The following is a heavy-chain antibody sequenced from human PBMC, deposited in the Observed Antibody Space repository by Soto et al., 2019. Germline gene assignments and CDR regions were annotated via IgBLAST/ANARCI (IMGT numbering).Heavy chain of an antibody. CDR2: ISRSSTGI. D-gene: IGHD3-10*01. V-gene: IGHV3-48*02. CDR3: ARAVTWGLDV. J-gene: IGHJ6*02. Sequence: EVQLVESGGGLVQPGGSLRLSCAASGFTFSRYSMSRVRPAPGKGLEWVSYISRSSTGIHYADSVKGRFTISRDDATNSMHLQMNSLRDGDTAVYYCARAVTWGLDVWGQGTTVSISS. CDR1: GFTFSRYS.